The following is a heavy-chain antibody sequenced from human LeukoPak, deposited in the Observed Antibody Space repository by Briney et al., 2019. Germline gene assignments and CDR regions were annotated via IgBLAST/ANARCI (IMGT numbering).Heavy chain of an antibody. D-gene: IGHD2-15*01. J-gene: IGHJ4*02. Sequence: GGSLRLSCAASGFTVSTNYMSWVRQAPGKGLEWVSVIYSAGSTYYADSVKGRFTISRDNSKNTLYLQMNNLRAEDTAVYYCARGWESGGLVFDYWGQGTLVTVSS. CDR3: ARGWESGGLVFDY. V-gene: IGHV3-53*01. CDR2: IYSAGST. CDR1: GFTVSTNY.